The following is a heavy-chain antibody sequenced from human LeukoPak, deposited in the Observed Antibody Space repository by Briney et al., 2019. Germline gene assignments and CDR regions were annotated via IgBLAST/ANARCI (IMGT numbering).Heavy chain of an antibody. D-gene: IGHD3-22*01. V-gene: IGHV3-48*03. Sequence: GGSLRLSCAASGFTFSSYEMNWVRQAPGKGLEWVSYISSSGSTMYYADSVKGRFTISRDNAKNSLYLQMNSLRAEDTAVYYCASAYYYDSSGYYVGGLDYWGQGTLVTVSS. J-gene: IGHJ4*02. CDR1: GFTFSSYE. CDR2: ISSSGSTM. CDR3: ASAYYYDSSGYYVGGLDY.